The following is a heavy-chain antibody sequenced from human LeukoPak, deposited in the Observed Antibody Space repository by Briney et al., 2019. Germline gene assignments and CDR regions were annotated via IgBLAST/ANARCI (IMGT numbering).Heavy chain of an antibody. V-gene: IGHV1-18*01. CDR2: ISAYNGNT. D-gene: IGHD5-18*01. J-gene: IGHJ6*02. CDR3: ARGQDSYSYFRYTFLSDGPDPTYYYYGMDV. Sequence: ASVKVSCKASGYTFTSYGISWVRQAPGQGLEWMGWISAYNGNTNYAQKLQGRVTMTTDTSTSTAYMELRSLRSDDTAVYYCARGQDSYSYFRYTFLSDGPDPTYYYYGMDVWGQGTTVTVSS. CDR1: GYTFTSYG.